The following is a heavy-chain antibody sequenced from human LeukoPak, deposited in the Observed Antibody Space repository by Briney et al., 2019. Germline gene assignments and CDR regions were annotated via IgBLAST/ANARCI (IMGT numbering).Heavy chain of an antibody. D-gene: IGHD3-22*01. Sequence: SGGSLRLSCAASGFTFSSYAMSWVRQAPGKGLEWVSAISGSGGSTYYADSVKGRFTISRDNSKNTLYLQMNSLRAEDTAVYYCAKFYYDSSGYYPTAFDYWGQGTLVTVSS. CDR1: GFTFSSYA. V-gene: IGHV3-23*01. J-gene: IGHJ4*02. CDR3: AKFYYDSSGYYPTAFDY. CDR2: ISGSGGST.